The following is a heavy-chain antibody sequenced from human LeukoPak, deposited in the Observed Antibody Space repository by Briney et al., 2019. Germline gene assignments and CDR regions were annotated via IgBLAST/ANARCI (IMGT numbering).Heavy chain of an antibody. D-gene: IGHD6-19*01. CDR3: AKDKYSSGWNEGWFDP. J-gene: IGHJ5*02. Sequence: GRSPRLSCAASGFTFNDYAMHWVWQAPGKGLEWVSGISWNSGSIGYAGSVKGRFTISRDNAKNSVYLQMNSLRLEDTALYYCAKDKYSSGWNEGWFDPWGQGTLVTVSS. V-gene: IGHV3-9*01. CDR1: GFTFNDYA. CDR2: ISWNSGSI.